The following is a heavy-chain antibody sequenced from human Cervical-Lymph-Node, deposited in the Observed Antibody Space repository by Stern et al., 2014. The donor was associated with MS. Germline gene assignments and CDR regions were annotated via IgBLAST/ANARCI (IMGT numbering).Heavy chain of an antibody. CDR2: IYYSGST. Sequence: QVQLQESGPGLVKPSETLSLTCTVSGGSVSSGSYYWSWIRQPPGKGLEWIGYIYYSGSTNYNPSLKSRVTISVDTSKNQFSLKLSSVTAADTAVYYCARDGPNWNVLDAFDIWGQGTMVTVSS. CDR3: ARDGPNWNVLDAFDI. CDR1: GGSVSSGSYY. D-gene: IGHD1-1*01. J-gene: IGHJ3*02. V-gene: IGHV4-61*01.